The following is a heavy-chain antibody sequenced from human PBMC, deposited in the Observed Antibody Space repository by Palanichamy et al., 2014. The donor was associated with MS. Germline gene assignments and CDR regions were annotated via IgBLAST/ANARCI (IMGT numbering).Heavy chain of an antibody. D-gene: IGHD3-22*01. CDR3: ARDPGDSSGYGAFDI. Sequence: QVQLQESGPRTGEAFGDPVPHLLCLWLFHQQWLLLGLDPAAPRKGLEWIGTIYHSGSTYYNPSLKSRVTISVDTSKNQFSLKLSSVTATDTAVYYCARDPGDSSGYGAFDIWGQGTMVTVSS. V-gene: IGHV4-38-2*02. CDR2: IYHSGST. CDR1: LFHQQWLL. J-gene: IGHJ3*02.